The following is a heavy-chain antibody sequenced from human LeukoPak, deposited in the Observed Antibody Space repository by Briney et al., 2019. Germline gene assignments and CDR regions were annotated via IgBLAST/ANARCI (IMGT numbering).Heavy chain of an antibody. CDR2: ISAYNGNT. Sequence: GASVKVSCKASGYTFTDYFMHWVRQVPGQGLEWMGWISAYNGNTNYAQKLQGRVTMTTDTSTSTAYMELRSLRSDDTAVYYCARIVTDYDILTGYYFDYWGQGTLVTVSS. CDR1: GYTFTDYF. D-gene: IGHD3-9*01. CDR3: ARIVTDYDILTGYYFDY. J-gene: IGHJ4*02. V-gene: IGHV1-18*04.